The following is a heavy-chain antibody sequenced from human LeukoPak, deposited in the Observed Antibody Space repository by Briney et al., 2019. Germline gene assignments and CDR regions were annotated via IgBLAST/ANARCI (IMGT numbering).Heavy chain of an antibody. V-gene: IGHV5-51*01. J-gene: IGHJ4*02. CDR2: IYPGDSDT. CDR1: GYSFTTYW. CDR3: ARRRQLERRYYDY. Sequence: GESLKISCQGSGYSFTTYWIGWVRQMPGKGLEWMGMIYPGDSDTRYSPSFQGQVTISADKSITTAYLQWSSLKASDTAIYYCARRRQLERRYYDYWGQGTLVTVSS. D-gene: IGHD1-1*01.